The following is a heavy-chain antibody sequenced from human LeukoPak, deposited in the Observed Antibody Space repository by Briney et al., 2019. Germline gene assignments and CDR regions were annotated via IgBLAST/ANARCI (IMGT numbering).Heavy chain of an antibody. D-gene: IGHD2-2*01. CDR3: AREGFCSGTNCPAVY. CDR1: GYTFNFYY. J-gene: IGHJ4*02. V-gene: IGHV1-46*02. CDR2: INPNSGGT. Sequence: GASVKVSCKASGYTFNFYYVHWVRQAPGQGLEWMGIINPNSGGTTYAQKFQGRVTLTGDTSASTVFVELSSLTSEDTAVYYCAREGFCSGTNCPAVYWGQGTLVTVSS.